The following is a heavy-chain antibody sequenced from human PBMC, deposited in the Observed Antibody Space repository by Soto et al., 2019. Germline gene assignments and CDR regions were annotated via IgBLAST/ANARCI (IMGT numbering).Heavy chain of an antibody. CDR2: VHDSGDT. J-gene: IGHJ4*02. D-gene: IGHD2-15*01. CDR1: GGSISSATYY. V-gene: IGHV4-39*01. CDR3: YWAGY. Sequence: QLQESGPGLVKASETLSLTCTVSGGSISSATYYSVWIRQPPGKGLEWIASVHDSGDTNYNASHGSRVTVGMDTSKNHFSLNLKSVTAADTAVYYCYWAGYWGQGTLVTVSS.